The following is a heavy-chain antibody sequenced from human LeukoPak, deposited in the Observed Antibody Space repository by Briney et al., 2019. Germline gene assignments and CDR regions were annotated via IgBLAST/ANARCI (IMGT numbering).Heavy chain of an antibody. CDR3: AKGLRDCSGGSCYGGGLDY. D-gene: IGHD2-15*01. V-gene: IGHV3-43D*03. CDR1: GFTFDDYA. Sequence: GGSLRLSCAASGFTFDDYAMHWVRQAPGKGLEWVSLISWDGGSTYYADSVKGRFTISRDNSKNSLYLQMNSLRAEDTALYYCAKGLRDCSGGSCYGGGLDYWGQGTLVTVSS. CDR2: ISWDGGST. J-gene: IGHJ4*02.